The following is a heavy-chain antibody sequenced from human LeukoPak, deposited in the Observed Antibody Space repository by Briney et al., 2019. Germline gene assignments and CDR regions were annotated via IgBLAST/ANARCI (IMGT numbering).Heavy chain of an antibody. V-gene: IGHV3-48*04. Sequence: GGSLRLSCAASGFTFSSHSMNWVRQAPGEGLEWVSYISGSSSTIIYADSVKGRFTISRDNAKNSVYLQMNSLRAEDTAVYYCARDVLYYYDSSGYPLFDYWGQGTLVTVSS. CDR2: ISGSSSTI. CDR1: GFTFSSHS. J-gene: IGHJ4*02. D-gene: IGHD3-22*01. CDR3: ARDVLYYYDSSGYPLFDY.